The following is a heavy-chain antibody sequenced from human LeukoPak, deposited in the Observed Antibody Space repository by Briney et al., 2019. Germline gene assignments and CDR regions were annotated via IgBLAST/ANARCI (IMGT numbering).Heavy chain of an antibody. CDR3: ARGGYDFWSGYGKYYFDY. CDR1: GGSVGSGGYY. D-gene: IGHD3-3*01. V-gene: IGHV4-31*03. CDR2: TYYSGST. Sequence: SETLSLTCTVSGGSVGSGGYYWSWIRQHPGKGLEWIGYTYYSGSTYYNPSLKSRVTISVDTSKNQFSLKLSSVTAADTAVYYCARGGYDFWSGYGKYYFDYWGQGTLVTVSS. J-gene: IGHJ4*02.